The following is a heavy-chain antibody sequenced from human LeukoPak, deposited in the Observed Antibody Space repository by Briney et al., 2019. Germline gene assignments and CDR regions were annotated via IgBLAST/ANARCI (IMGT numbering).Heavy chain of an antibody. CDR1: GFSFSNDW. J-gene: IGHJ4*02. V-gene: IGHV3-74*01. Sequence: GGSLRLSCAASGFSFSNDWMHWVRQAPGKGLVWVSRIDEHGSATFYADSVKGRFTISRDIAKNTLYLQMNSLRAEDTAVYFCARDLVLGSGSYGHWGQGTLVTVSA. CDR2: IDEHGSAT. D-gene: IGHD3-10*01. CDR3: ARDLVLGSGSYGH.